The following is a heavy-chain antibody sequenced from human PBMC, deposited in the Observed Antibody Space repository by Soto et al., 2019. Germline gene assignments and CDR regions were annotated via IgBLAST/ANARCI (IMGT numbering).Heavy chain of an antibody. D-gene: IGHD1-1*01. J-gene: IGHJ4*02. V-gene: IGHV1-18*01. CDR3: VIIKGTTFDFDH. Sequence: QVQLVQSGGEVKKPGASVKVSCKASGYTFTSNGISWVRQAPGQGLEWMGWISAYNGNTNYAQNLQGRVTMTTDTSTKTAYMELRSLRSDDTAVYYCVIIKGTTFDFDHWGQGTLVTVSS. CDR2: ISAYNGNT. CDR1: GYTFTSNG.